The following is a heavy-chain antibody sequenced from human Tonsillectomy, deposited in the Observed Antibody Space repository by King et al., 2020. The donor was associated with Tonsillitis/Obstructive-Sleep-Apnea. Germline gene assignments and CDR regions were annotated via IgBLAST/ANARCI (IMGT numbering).Heavy chain of an antibody. D-gene: IGHD3-3*01. V-gene: IGHV4-59*01. CDR3: ARGIRGCGVIINYYFDY. CDR1: GGSISSYY. CDR2: IYYSGST. Sequence: VQLQESGPGLVKPSETLSLTCTVSGGSISSYYWSWIRQPPGKGMEWIGYIYYSGSTNYNPSLKSRVTISVDTSKNQFSLKLSSVTAADTAVYYCARGIRGCGVIINYYFDYWGQGTLVTVSS. J-gene: IGHJ4*02.